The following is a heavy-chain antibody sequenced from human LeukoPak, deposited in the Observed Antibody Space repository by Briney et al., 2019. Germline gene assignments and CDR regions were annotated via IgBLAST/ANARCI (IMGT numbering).Heavy chain of an antibody. CDR2: IYLDGVQ. V-gene: IGHV2-5*02. CDR1: GLSLSANGEG. CDR3: AHSPSDGYTNGGRWYFDL. Sequence: SGPTLAKPTQTLTLTWTFSGLSLSANGEGVGWIRQLPGKALESLALIYLDGVQRYTPSLKDRLTVTKDTSKNQLFLRMTNMDPVDTATYFCAHSPSDGYTNGGRWYFDLWGRGTLVTVSS. D-gene: IGHD5-24*01. J-gene: IGHJ2*01.